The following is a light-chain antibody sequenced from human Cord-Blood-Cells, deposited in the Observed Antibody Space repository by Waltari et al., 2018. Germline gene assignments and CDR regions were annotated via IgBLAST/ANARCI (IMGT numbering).Light chain of an antibody. CDR1: QSVSSN. Sequence: EIVMTQSPATLSVSPGERATLSCRASQSVSSNLAWYQQKPGQAPRLLIYGAPTMATGIPARFSGSGSGTEFTLTISSLQSEDFAVDYCQQYNNWPLTFGGGTKVEIK. CDR3: QQYNNWPLT. J-gene: IGKJ4*01. V-gene: IGKV3-15*01. CDR2: GAP.